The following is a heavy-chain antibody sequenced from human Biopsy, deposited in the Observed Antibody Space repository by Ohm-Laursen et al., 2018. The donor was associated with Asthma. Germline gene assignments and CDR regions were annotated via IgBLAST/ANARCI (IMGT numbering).Heavy chain of an antibody. CDR3: ARGDSSNWSHYYFDY. CDR2: IYSGGTS. V-gene: IGHV3-53*01. CDR1: GFAVSRDH. D-gene: IGHD3-22*01. J-gene: IGHJ4*02. Sequence: SLRLSCSASGFAVSRDHMFWVRQAPGKGLEWVSVIYSGGTSHTADSVRGRFTISRDYSKNTLYHQMHSLIAEDTAAYYCARGDSSNWSHYYFDYWGQGTLVTVSS.